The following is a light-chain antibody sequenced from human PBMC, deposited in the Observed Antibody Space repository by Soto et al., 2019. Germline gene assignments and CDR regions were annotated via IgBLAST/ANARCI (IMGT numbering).Light chain of an antibody. J-gene: IGLJ1*01. CDR3: SSYTTSNTRQIV. CDR2: DVS. Sequence: QSALTQPASVSGSPGQSITISCTGTSSAVGGYNYVSWYQQHPGKAPKFMIYDVSNRPSGVSNRFSGSKSGNTASLTISGLQAEDDADYYCSSYTTSNTRQIVFGTGTKVTVL. CDR1: SSAVGGYNY. V-gene: IGLV2-14*01.